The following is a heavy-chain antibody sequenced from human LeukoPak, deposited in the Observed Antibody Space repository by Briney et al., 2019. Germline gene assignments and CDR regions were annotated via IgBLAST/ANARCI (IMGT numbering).Heavy chain of an antibody. J-gene: IGHJ6*02. V-gene: IGHV3-48*03. CDR2: ISSSGSTI. Sequence: PGGSLRLSCAASGFTFSSYEMNWVRQAPRKGLEWVSYISSSGSTIYYADSVKGRFTISRDNAKNSLYLQMNSLRAEDTAVYYCARRPRQYGMDVWGQGTTVTVSS. CDR3: ARRPRQYGMDV. CDR1: GFTFSSYE.